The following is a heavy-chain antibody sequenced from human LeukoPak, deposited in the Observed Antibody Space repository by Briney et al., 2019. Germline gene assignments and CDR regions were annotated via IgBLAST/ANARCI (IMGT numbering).Heavy chain of an antibody. Sequence: GGSLRLSCATSGFTSSNAWMSWVRQAPGKGLGWVGRIKGKPDGGTTDYAAPVKGRFTISRDDSKNTLYLQMNNLETEDTAVYYCTTGCSSTSCFGDGAFDIWGQGTMVTVSS. CDR3: TTGCSSTSCFGDGAFDI. V-gene: IGHV3-15*01. J-gene: IGHJ3*02. CDR2: IKGKPDGGTT. D-gene: IGHD2-2*01. CDR1: GFTSSNAW.